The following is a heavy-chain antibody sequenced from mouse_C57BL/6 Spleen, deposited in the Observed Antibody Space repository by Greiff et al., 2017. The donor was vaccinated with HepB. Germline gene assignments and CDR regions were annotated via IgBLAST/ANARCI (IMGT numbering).Heavy chain of an antibody. D-gene: IGHD1-1*01. Sequence: VKLQQSGPELVKPGASVKISCKASGYAFSSSWMNWVKQRPGKGLEWIGRIYPGDGDTNYNGKFKGKATLTADKSSSTAYMQLSSLTSEDSAVYFCARDYYGSSYVWFAYWGQGTLVTVSA. CDR3: ARDYYGSSYVWFAY. J-gene: IGHJ3*01. CDR1: GYAFSSSW. CDR2: IYPGDGDT. V-gene: IGHV1-82*01.